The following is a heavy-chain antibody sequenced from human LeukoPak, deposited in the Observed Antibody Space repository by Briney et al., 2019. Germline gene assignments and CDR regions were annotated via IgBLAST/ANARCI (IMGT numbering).Heavy chain of an antibody. CDR3: AKDARGGSDSSGYYFDY. J-gene: IGHJ4*02. CDR2: MSNDGSNK. D-gene: IGHD3-22*01. CDR1: GFTFSRYG. Sequence: GGSLRLSCAASGFTFSRYGMHWVRQAPGKGLEWVAVMSNDGSNKYYADSVKGRFTISRDNSKNTLYLQMNSLRAEDTAVYYCAKDARGGSDSSGYYFDYWGQGTLVTVSS. V-gene: IGHV3-30*18.